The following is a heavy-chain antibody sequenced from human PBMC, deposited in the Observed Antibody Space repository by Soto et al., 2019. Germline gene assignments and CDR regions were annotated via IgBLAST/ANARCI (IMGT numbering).Heavy chain of an antibody. CDR1: GYTFTSYA. D-gene: IGHD3-3*01. CDR3: ARDPFSFHGDSFFDY. Sequence: ASVKVSCKASGYTFTSYAMHWVRQAPGQRLEWMGWINAGNGNTKYSQKFQGRVTITRDTSASTAYMELSSLRSEDTAVYYCARDPFSFHGDSFFDYWGQGTLVTVSS. V-gene: IGHV1-3*01. J-gene: IGHJ4*02. CDR2: INAGNGNT.